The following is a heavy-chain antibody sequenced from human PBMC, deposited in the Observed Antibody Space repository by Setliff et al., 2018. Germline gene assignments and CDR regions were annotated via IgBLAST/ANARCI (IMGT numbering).Heavy chain of an antibody. CDR3: ARQKSTGSGNNWFDP. J-gene: IGHJ5*02. D-gene: IGHD3-10*01. CDR2: IYAGDSDT. Sequence: SGESLKLSCKGSGFSFTDFWIGWVRQMPGKGLEWMGLIYAGDSDTRYNPSFQGRVTMSADKSVNTAYLQWSSLKASDTAIYYCARQKSTGSGNNWFDPWGQGTLVTVSS. CDR1: GFSFTDFW. V-gene: IGHV5-51*01.